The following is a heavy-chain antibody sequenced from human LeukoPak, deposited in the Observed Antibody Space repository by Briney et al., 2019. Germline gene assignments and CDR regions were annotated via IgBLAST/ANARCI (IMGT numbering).Heavy chain of an antibody. CDR3: ARGRNGQPNWFDP. CDR2: INAGNGNT. V-gene: IGHV1-3*03. Sequence: ASVKVSCKASGYTFTSYAMHWVRQAPGQRLEWIGWINAGNGNTKYSQEFQGRVTITRDTSASTAYMELSSLRSEDMAVYYCARGRNGQPNWFDPWGQGTLVTVSS. CDR1: GYTFTSYA. J-gene: IGHJ5*02. D-gene: IGHD1-1*01.